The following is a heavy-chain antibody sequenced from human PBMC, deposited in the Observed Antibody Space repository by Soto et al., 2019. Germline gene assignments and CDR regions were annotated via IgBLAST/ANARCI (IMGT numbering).Heavy chain of an antibody. D-gene: IGHD5-18*01. CDR2: IYYSGST. CDR3: ARVQGGGGAMVHNY. CDR1: GGSISSGDYY. J-gene: IGHJ4*02. V-gene: IGHV4-30-4*01. Sequence: QVQLQESGPGLVKPSQTLSLTCTVSGGSISSGDYYWSWIRQPPGKGLEWIGYIYYSGSTYYNPSLKFRVTISVDTSKNQFALKLSSVTAADTAVYYCARVQGGGGAMVHNYWGQGTLVTVSS.